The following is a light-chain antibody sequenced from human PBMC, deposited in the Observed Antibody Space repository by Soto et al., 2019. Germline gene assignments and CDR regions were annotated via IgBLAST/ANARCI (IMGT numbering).Light chain of an antibody. CDR1: QSVSSSY. CDR2: GAS. V-gene: IGKV3-20*01. Sequence: EIVLTQSPGTLSLSPGERATLSCRASQSVSSSYLAWYQQQPGQAPRLLIYGASSRAAGIPDRFSGSGSGTDFTLTINRLELEDFAVYYCHQYGSSPYTFGQGTKLEI. CDR3: HQYGSSPYT. J-gene: IGKJ2*01.